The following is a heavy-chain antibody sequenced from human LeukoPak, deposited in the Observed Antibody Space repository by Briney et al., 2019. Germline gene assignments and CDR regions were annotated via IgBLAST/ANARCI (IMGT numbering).Heavy chain of an antibody. V-gene: IGHV3-21*01. CDR1: GFTFSYYS. CDR3: ANNFDY. CDR2: ISSSSSLI. Sequence: GGSLRLSCAASGFTFSYYSMNWVRQAPGRGLEWVSCISSSSSLIFYSDSVRGRFTISRDNAKNLLYLHMNSLRAEDTAVYYCANNFDYWGQGTLVTVSS. J-gene: IGHJ4*02.